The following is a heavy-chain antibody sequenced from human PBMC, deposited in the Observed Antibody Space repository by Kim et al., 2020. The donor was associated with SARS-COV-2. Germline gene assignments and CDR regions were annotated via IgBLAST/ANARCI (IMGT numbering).Heavy chain of an antibody. J-gene: IGHJ4*02. D-gene: IGHD3-10*01. CDR3: AKDSPNYYGSGSFDY. V-gene: IGHV3-9*01. Sequence: GGSLRLSCAASGFTFGDYAMHWVRQAPGKGLEWVSGISWNSGSIGYADSVKGRFTISRDNAKNSLYLQMNSLRAEDTALYYCAKDSPNYYGSGSFDYWGQGTLVTVSS. CDR1: GFTFGDYA. CDR2: ISWNSGSI.